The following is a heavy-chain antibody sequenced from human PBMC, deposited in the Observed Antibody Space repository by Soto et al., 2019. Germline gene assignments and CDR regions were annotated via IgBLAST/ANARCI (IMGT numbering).Heavy chain of an antibody. CDR2: ISNDGSKK. CDR3: AKVTDSGSFYRWFDP. D-gene: IGHD1-26*01. Sequence: QAQLVESGGGVVQPGRSLRLSCAASGFTFSNYGMHWVRQAPGKGLEWVAVISNDGSKKYYADSVKGRFTISRDDSKNTLYLQIDSLIAEDTAVYYCAKVTDSGSFYRWFDPWGQGTLVTVSS. V-gene: IGHV3-30*18. CDR1: GFTFSNYG. J-gene: IGHJ5*02.